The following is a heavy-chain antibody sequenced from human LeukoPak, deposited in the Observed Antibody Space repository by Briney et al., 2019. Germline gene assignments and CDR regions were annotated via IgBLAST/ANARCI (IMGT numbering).Heavy chain of an antibody. J-gene: IGHJ4*02. CDR3: AKDRAVVPAAQFDY. D-gene: IGHD2-2*01. V-gene: IGHV3-30*02. Sequence: GGSLRLSCAASGFTFSSYGMHWVRQAPGKGLEWVAFIRYDGSNKYYADSVKGRFTISRDNSKNTLYLQMNSLRAEDTAVYYCAKDRAVVPAAQFDYWGQGTLVTVSS. CDR1: GFTFSSYG. CDR2: IRYDGSNK.